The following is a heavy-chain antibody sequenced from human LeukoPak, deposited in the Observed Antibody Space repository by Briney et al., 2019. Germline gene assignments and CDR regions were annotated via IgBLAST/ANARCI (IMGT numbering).Heavy chain of an antibody. CDR3: TRVGYIDEGIDY. D-gene: IGHD5-24*01. CDR1: GFPFSSYW. Sequence: GGSLRRSCVASGFPFSSYWMTWVRQAPGKGLEWVANIKQDGSKKSYVDSVKGRFTISRDNAKNSLYLQMNSLRAEDTAIYYCTRVGYIDEGIDYWGQGTLVTVSS. CDR2: IKQDGSKK. V-gene: IGHV3-7*04. J-gene: IGHJ4*02.